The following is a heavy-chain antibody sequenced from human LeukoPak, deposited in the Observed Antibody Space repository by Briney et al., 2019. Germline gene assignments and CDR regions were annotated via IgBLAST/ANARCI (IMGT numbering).Heavy chain of an antibody. V-gene: IGHV1-24*01. D-gene: IGHD3-10*01. CDR1: GYTLTELS. Sequence: ASVKVSCKVSGYTLTELSMHWVRQAPGKGLEWMGGFDPEDGETIYAQKFQGRVTMTEDTSTDTAYMEPSSLRSEDTAVYYCATGYGSGSPVGMDVWGQGTTVTVSS. J-gene: IGHJ6*02. CDR3: ATGYGSGSPVGMDV. CDR2: FDPEDGET.